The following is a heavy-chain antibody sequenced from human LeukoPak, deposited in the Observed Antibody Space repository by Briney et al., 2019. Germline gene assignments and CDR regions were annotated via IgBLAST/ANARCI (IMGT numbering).Heavy chain of an antibody. V-gene: IGHV1-18*01. Sequence: EASVNVSCKASGYTFISYGISWVRQAPGQGLEWMGWISAYNGNTNYAQKLQGRVTMTTDTSTSTAYMELRSLRSDDTAVYYCARQGVGALLHMDVWGKGTTVTVSS. J-gene: IGHJ6*03. CDR3: ARQGVGALLHMDV. D-gene: IGHD1-26*01. CDR1: GYTFISYG. CDR2: ISAYNGNT.